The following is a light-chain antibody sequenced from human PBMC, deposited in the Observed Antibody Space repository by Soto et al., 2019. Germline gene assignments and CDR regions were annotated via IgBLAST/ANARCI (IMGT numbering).Light chain of an antibody. V-gene: IGKV3-20*01. CDR2: GAS. CDR3: QQYVTLPWA. J-gene: IGKJ1*01. CDR1: QSVSNSF. Sequence: EIVLTQSPGTLSLSPGERATLSCRASQSVSNSFLAWYQQKPGQAPRLLIYGASNRATGIPDRFSGSGSGTDFTLTISRLEPEDFAVYYCQQYVTLPWAFGQGTKVEIE.